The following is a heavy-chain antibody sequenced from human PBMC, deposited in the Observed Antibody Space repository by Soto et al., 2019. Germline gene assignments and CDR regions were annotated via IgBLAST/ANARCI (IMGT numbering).Heavy chain of an antibody. CDR2: IKQDGSEK. D-gene: IGHD2-2*02. Sequence: GGSLRLSCAASGFTFSSYWMSWVRQAPGKGLEWVANIKQDGSEKYYVDSVKGRFTISRDNAKNSLYLQMNSLRAEDTAVYYCARTPGDIVPAAILLDHTWFDPWGQGTLVTVSS. CDR3: ARTPGDIVPAAILLDHTWFDP. J-gene: IGHJ5*02. CDR1: GFTFSSYW. V-gene: IGHV3-7*01.